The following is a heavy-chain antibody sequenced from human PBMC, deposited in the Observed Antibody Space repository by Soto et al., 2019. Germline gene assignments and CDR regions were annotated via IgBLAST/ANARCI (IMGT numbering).Heavy chain of an antibody. J-gene: IGHJ6*02. CDR3: ARGEDAFFYYGLDV. Sequence: SETLSLTCTVSGGSITSSYWSWIRRPPGKGLEWIAYIYDTGISGYTPSTSYNPSLKSRVTMSVDXXXXXXXXXXXXXTAADTXXYYCARGEDAFFYYGLDVWGQGITVTVSS. CDR1: GGSITSSY. CDR2: IYDTGISGYTPST. V-gene: IGHV4-59*01. D-gene: IGHD3-10*02.